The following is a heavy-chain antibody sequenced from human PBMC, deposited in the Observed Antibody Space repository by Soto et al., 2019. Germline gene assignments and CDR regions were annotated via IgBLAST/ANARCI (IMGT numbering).Heavy chain of an antibody. D-gene: IGHD3-9*01. CDR3: AEVDYDILAGYSNPYYFDY. J-gene: IGHJ4*02. CDR2: ITGSGGST. CDR1: GFTFSTYA. V-gene: IGHV3-23*01. Sequence: GGSLRLSCAASGFTFSTYAMTWVRQAPGKGLEWVSGITGSGGSTFYADSVKGRFTISRDNSKNTLYLQMNSPRAEATAVYYCAEVDYDILAGYSNPYYFDYWGQGTLVTVSS.